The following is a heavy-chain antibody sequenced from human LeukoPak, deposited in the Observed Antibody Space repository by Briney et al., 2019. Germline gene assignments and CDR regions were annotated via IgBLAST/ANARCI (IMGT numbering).Heavy chain of an antibody. Sequence: NPSETLSLTCTVSGGSISSYYWSWIRQPPGKGLEWIGDIYYSGSTNYNPSLKSRVTISVDTSKNQFSLKLSSVTAADTAVYYCARHLSTIAAAEYWGQGTLVTVSS. D-gene: IGHD6-13*01. CDR3: ARHLSTIAAAEY. CDR2: IYYSGST. J-gene: IGHJ4*02. CDR1: GGSISSYY. V-gene: IGHV4-59*08.